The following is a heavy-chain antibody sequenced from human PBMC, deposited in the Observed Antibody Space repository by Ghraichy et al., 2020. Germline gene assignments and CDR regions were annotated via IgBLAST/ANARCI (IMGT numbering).Heavy chain of an antibody. Sequence: GGSLRLSCAASGFTFSSYAMSWVRQAPGKGLEWVSAISGSGGSTYYADSVKGRFTISRDNSKNTLYLQMNSLRAEDTAVYYCAKDYYDYVWGSYRTQQFDYWGQGTLVTVSS. J-gene: IGHJ4*02. V-gene: IGHV3-23*01. CDR1: GFTFSSYA. CDR3: AKDYYDYVWGSYRTQQFDY. D-gene: IGHD3-16*02. CDR2: ISGSGGST.